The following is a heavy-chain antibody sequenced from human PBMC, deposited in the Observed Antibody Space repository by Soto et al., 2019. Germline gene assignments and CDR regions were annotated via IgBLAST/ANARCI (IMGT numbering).Heavy chain of an antibody. J-gene: IGHJ6*03. Sequence: SETLSLTCTVSGGSISSYYWSWVRQPPGKGLEWIGYIYYSGSTNYNPSLKSRVTMSVDTSQIQFSLKLSSVTAADTAVYYCARGWGYTHYYYYMDVWGKGTTVT. D-gene: IGHD3-16*01. CDR1: GGSISSYY. V-gene: IGHV4-59*01. CDR2: IYYSGST. CDR3: ARGWGYTHYYYYMDV.